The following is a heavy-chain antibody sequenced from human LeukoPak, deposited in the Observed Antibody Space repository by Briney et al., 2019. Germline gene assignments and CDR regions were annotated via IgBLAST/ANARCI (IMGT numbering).Heavy chain of an antibody. V-gene: IGHV1-46*01. J-gene: IGHJ4*02. D-gene: IGHD5-18*01. CDR2: INPSGGST. Sequence: ASVKVSCMASGYTFTNFYMHCLRQAPGQGLEWMGIINPSGGSTSYAQKFQGRVTMTRDTSTSTVYMELSSLRSEDTAMYYCAGSSGYTYGFYYWGQGTLVTVSS. CDR1: GYTFTNFY. CDR3: AGSSGYTYGFYY.